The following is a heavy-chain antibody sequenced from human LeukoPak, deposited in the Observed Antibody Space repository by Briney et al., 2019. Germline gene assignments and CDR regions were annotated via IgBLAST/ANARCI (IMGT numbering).Heavy chain of an antibody. V-gene: IGHV6-1*01. CDR2: TYYRSKWYN. D-gene: IGHD2-15*01. CDR1: GDSVSSNTAA. CDR3: ARDGWPAFDY. Sequence: SQTLPLTCAISGDSVSSNTAAWNWIRQSPSGGLEWLGRTYYRSKWYNDYAVSVKSRITINPDTSKNQFYLQLNSVTPEDTAVYFCARDGWPAFDYWGQGTLVTVSS. J-gene: IGHJ4*02.